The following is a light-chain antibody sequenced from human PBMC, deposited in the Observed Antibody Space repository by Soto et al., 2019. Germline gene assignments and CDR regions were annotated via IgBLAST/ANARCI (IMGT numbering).Light chain of an antibody. CDR3: QQYGSSPFT. CDR2: GAS. J-gene: IGKJ3*01. CDR1: QSVSSSY. Sequence: EIVLMQSPGTLSLSPGERATLSCRASQSVSSSYLAWYQQKPGQTPRLLIYGASSRATGIPDRFSGSGSGTDFTLTISTLEPEDLAVYYCQQYGSSPFTFGPETKVDIK. V-gene: IGKV3-20*01.